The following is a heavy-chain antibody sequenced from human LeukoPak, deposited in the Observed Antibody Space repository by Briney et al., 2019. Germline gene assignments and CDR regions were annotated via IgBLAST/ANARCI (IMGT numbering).Heavy chain of an antibody. Sequence: SETLSLTCSVSGYSISSAYHWGWIRPPPGKGLEWIGYIYHSGTTYFNPSLKSRVTISLDTSKNQFSLKLSSVTAADTAVYYCARSEYSYGADAFDIWGQGTMVTVSS. D-gene: IGHD5-18*01. CDR2: IYHSGTT. J-gene: IGHJ3*02. CDR1: GYSISSAYH. V-gene: IGHV4-38-2*01. CDR3: ARSEYSYGADAFDI.